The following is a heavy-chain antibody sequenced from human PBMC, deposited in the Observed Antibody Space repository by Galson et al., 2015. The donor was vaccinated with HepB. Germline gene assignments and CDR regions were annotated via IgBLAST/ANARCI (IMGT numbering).Heavy chain of an antibody. CDR2: VNPDSGDT. D-gene: IGHD2-15*01. CDR3: VRPYSASSRIWYFDY. J-gene: IGHJ4*02. V-gene: IGHV1-2*02. Sequence: SVKVSCKASGYIFAGYYIHWVRQAPGQGLEWVGWVNPDSGDTKYTQKLQGRVIMTRDTSISTAYMELTRLRSDDTAVYYCVRPYSASSRIWYFDYWGQGTLVTVSS. CDR1: GYIFAGYY.